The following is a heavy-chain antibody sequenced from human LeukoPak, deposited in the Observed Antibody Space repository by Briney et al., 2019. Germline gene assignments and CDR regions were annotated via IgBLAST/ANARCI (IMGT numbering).Heavy chain of an antibody. CDR3: ARGGRTGVDY. CDR2: INHSGST. CDR1: GGSFSGYY. V-gene: IGHV4-34*01. J-gene: IGHJ4*02. D-gene: IGHD1-14*01. Sequence: SETLSLTCAVYGGSFSGYYWSWIRQPPRKGLEWIGEINHSGSTNYNPSLKSRVTISVDTSKNQFSLKLSSVTAADTAVYYCARGGRTGVDYWGQGTLVTVSS.